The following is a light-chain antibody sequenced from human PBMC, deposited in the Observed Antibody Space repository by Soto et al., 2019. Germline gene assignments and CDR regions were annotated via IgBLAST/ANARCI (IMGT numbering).Light chain of an antibody. Sequence: QSVLTQPPSTSGTPGQSVTIFCSGSSSNIGSNYVYWYQQLPGTAPKLLIYSNNQRPSGVPDRFSGSKSGTSVSLAIGGLRSEDEADYYCAAWDDSLSGWVFGGGTKVTVL. CDR1: SSNIGSNY. CDR3: AAWDDSLSGWV. V-gene: IGLV1-47*02. CDR2: SNN. J-gene: IGLJ3*02.